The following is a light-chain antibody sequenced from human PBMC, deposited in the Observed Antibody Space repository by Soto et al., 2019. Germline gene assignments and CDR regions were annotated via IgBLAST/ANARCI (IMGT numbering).Light chain of an antibody. CDR3: QQYNSYSWT. V-gene: IGKV1-5*03. CDR1: QSVNRW. J-gene: IGKJ1*01. Sequence: DIQMTQSPSTLCASWGDRVTITCGAGQSVNRWLAWYQQKPGKAPKLLIYETSSLESGVPSRFGGSGSGTEFTLTISSLQPDDFAIYYCQQYNSYSWTFGQGTKVDIK. CDR2: ETS.